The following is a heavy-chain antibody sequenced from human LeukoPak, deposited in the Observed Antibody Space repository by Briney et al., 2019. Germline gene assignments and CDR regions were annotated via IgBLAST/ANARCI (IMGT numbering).Heavy chain of an antibody. CDR1: AGTFSSYA. Sequence: SVKVSCKASAGTFSSYAISWVRQAPGQGLEWMGRIIPIFGTANYAQKFQGRVTITTDESTSTAYMELSSLRSEDTAVYYCARSLSRDGYNWAGDAFDIWGQGTMVTVSS. CDR2: IIPIFGTA. V-gene: IGHV1-69*05. D-gene: IGHD5-24*01. J-gene: IGHJ3*02. CDR3: ARSLSRDGYNWAGDAFDI.